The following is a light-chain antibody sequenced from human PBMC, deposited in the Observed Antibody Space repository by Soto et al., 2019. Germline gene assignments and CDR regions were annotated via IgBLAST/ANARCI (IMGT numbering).Light chain of an antibody. CDR1: SGHSTSA. J-gene: IGLJ3*02. Sequence: QSVLTQSPSASASLGASVKLTCTLSSGHSTSAIAWHQQQPEKGPRYLMKLNSDGSHSKGDGIPDRFSGSSSGGERYLSISSLQSEDEADYYCQTWVTGPPWVFGGGTKLTVL. CDR2: LNSDGSH. V-gene: IGLV4-69*01. CDR3: QTWVTGPPWV.